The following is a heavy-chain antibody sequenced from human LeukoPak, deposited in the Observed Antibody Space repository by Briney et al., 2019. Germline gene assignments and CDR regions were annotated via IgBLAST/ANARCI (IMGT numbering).Heavy chain of an antibody. CDR3: ARSYSSSQSNCFDP. V-gene: IGHV3-30*14. CDR2: ILYDGNNK. J-gene: IGHJ5*02. D-gene: IGHD6-13*01. Sequence: PGGSLRLSCAASGFTFSNYAMHWVRQAPGKGLERVALILYDGNNKYYADSVKGLFTISRDNSKNTLFLQMNSLRAEDTAVYYCARSYSSSQSNCFDPWGQGTLVTVSS. CDR1: GFTFSNYA.